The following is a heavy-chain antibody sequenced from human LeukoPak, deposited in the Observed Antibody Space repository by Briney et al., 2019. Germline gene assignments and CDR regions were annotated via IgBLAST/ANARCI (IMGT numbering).Heavy chain of an antibody. V-gene: IGHV4-34*01. CDR2: INHSGST. Sequence: SETLSLTCGVRGGPFSDYYWSWIRQSPGVGLEWIGEINHSGSTNYNPSLKSRVTISVDTPKNQFSLKLGSLTAADTAVYYCARVGTYTSSWYRFKYFDYWGQGTLVTVSS. CDR3: ARVGTYTSSWYRFKYFDY. J-gene: IGHJ4*02. CDR1: GGPFSDYY. D-gene: IGHD6-13*01.